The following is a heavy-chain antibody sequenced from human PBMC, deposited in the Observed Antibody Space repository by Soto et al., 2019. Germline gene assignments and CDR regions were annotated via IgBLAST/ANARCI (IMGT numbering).Heavy chain of an antibody. J-gene: IGHJ5*02. Sequence: QVQLVQSGAEVQKPGSSVKVSCKASGGTFSSYAISWVRQAPGQGLEWMGGIIPIFGTANYAQKFQGRVTITADESTSTAYMELSSLRSEDTAVYYCASTPTVDYNPGDWFDPWGQGTLVTVSS. CDR3: ASTPTVDYNPGDWFDP. CDR2: IIPIFGTA. D-gene: IGHD4-4*01. CDR1: GGTFSSYA. V-gene: IGHV1-69*01.